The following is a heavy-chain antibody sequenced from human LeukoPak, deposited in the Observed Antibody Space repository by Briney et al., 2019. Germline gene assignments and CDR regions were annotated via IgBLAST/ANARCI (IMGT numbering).Heavy chain of an antibody. Sequence: GASVKVSCKASGYTFTGYYMHWVRQAPGQGLEWMGWINPNSGGTNYAQKFQGRVTVTRDTSISTAYMELSRLRSDDTAVYYCARLPGYSYGSDYWGQGTLVTVSS. CDR1: GYTFTGYY. CDR3: ARLPGYSYGSDY. V-gene: IGHV1-2*02. D-gene: IGHD5-18*01. J-gene: IGHJ4*02. CDR2: INPNSGGT.